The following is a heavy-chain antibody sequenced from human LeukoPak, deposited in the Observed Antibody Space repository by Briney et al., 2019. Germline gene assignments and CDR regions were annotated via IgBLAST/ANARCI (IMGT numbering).Heavy chain of an antibody. Sequence: SETLSLTCTVSGASISSYHWTWIRQSAGKGLEGVGIFYNSGSTDYNTSLKRRVTLSVDTSKNQFSLKLNSLTAADTAVYYCAKLCGTYGGAIDYWGQGTLVTVSS. D-gene: IGHD1-26*01. J-gene: IGHJ4*02. V-gene: IGHV4-4*07. CDR3: AKLCGTYGGAIDY. CDR2: FYNSGST. CDR1: GASISSYH.